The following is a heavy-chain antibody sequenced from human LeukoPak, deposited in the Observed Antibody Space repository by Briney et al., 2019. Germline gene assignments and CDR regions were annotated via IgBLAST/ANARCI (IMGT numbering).Heavy chain of an antibody. J-gene: IGHJ4*02. CDR1: GFTIRSNY. V-gene: IGHV3-53*01. CDR3: AGDKTTGGWYEFDY. D-gene: IGHD6-19*01. Sequence: GGSLRLSCAASGFTIRSNYMGWVRQGPGKGLECVSVISNDGDTYYADSVKGRFTISRDTSKDTVSLQMNSLRAEDTAVYYCAGDKTTGGWYEFDYWGQGTLVTVSS. CDR2: ISNDGDT.